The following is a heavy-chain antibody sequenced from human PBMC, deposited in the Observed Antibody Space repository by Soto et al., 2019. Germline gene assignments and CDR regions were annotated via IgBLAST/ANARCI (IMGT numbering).Heavy chain of an antibody. CDR2: ISYDGSNK. V-gene: IGHV3-30*18. J-gene: IGHJ4*02. CDR1: GFTFSSYG. CDR3: AKDLEDFGVVSYDY. D-gene: IGHD3-3*01. Sequence: AGSLRLSCAASGFTFSSYGIHWGRQAPGKGLEWVAVISYDGSNKYYADSVKGRFTISRDNSKNTLYLQMNSLRAEDTAVYYCAKDLEDFGVVSYDYWGQGTLVTVSS.